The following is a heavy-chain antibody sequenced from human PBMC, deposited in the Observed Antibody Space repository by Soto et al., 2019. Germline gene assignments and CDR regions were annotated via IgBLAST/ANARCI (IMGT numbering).Heavy chain of an antibody. CDR1: GFTFSSYA. CDR2: IIGSGGST. CDR3: AKLAYYDILTGYRLNWFDP. V-gene: IGHV3-23*01. J-gene: IGHJ5*02. D-gene: IGHD3-9*01. Sequence: GGSLRLSCAASGFTFSSYAMSWVRQAPGKGLEWVSAIIGSGGSTYYADSVKGRFTISRDNSKNTLYLQMNSLRAEDTAVYYFAKLAYYDILTGYRLNWFDPWGQGTLVTSPQ.